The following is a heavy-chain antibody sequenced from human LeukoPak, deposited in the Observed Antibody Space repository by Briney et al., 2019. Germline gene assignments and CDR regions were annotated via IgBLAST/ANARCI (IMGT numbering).Heavy chain of an antibody. CDR1: GXTFSSYW. Sequence: GGSLRLSCAASGXTFSSYWMHWVRQAPGKGLVLVSRINSDGSNTNYADSVKGRFTISRDNAKNTLYLQMNSLIAEDTAVFYCARVRDISGHWGFLDYWGQGTLVTVSS. V-gene: IGHV3-74*01. CDR3: ARVRDISGHWGFLDY. D-gene: IGHD6-19*01. J-gene: IGHJ4*02. CDR2: INSDGSNT.